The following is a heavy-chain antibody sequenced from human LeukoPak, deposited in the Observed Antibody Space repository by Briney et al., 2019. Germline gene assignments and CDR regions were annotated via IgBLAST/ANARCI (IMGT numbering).Heavy chain of an antibody. CDR1: GGSISSHF. V-gene: IGHV4-34*01. CDR3: ARSYYGSGSYYNWFDP. D-gene: IGHD3-10*01. CDR2: INRRGGT. Sequence: SETLSLTCTVSGGSISSHFWTWIRQPPGKGLEWIGEINRRGGTNYNPSLKSRVAILVDTSKNQFSLKLSSVTAADTAVYYCARSYYGSGSYYNWFDPWGQGALVTVSS. J-gene: IGHJ5*02.